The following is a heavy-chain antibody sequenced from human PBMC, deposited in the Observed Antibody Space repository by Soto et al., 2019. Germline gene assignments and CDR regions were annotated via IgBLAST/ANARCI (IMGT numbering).Heavy chain of an antibody. Sequence: ASVKVSCKASGYTFTSYGISWVRQAPGQGLEWMGWISAYNGNTNYAQKLQGRVTMTTDTSTSTAYMELRSLRSDDTAVYYCARDNPSDHYDFWSGYLGNYYYYYGMDVRGQGTTVTVSS. CDR1: GYTFTSYG. V-gene: IGHV1-18*01. J-gene: IGHJ6*02. D-gene: IGHD3-3*01. CDR2: ISAYNGNT. CDR3: ARDNPSDHYDFWSGYLGNYYYYYGMDV.